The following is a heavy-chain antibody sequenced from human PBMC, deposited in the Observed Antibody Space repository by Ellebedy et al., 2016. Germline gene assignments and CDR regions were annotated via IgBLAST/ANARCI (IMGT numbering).Heavy chain of an antibody. D-gene: IGHD3-3*01. J-gene: IGHJ4*02. CDR2: ISSSSYI. Sequence: GGSLRLSXAASGFTFSSYSMNWVRQAPGKGLEWVSSISSSSYIYYADSVKGRFTISRDNAKNSLYLQMNSLRAEDTAVYYCARDSDPYYDFWSGYYSDLDYWGQGTLVTVSS. CDR1: GFTFSSYS. V-gene: IGHV3-21*01. CDR3: ARDSDPYYDFWSGYYSDLDY.